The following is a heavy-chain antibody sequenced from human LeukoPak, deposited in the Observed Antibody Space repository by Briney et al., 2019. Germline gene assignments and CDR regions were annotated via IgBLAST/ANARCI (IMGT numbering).Heavy chain of an antibody. Sequence: ETLSLTCTVSGGSISSYYWSWIRQPPGKGLEWIGYIYYSGSTNYNPSLKSRVTISVDTSKNQFSLKLSSVTAADTAVYYCARDSSGWYHWFDPWGQGTLVTVSS. CDR3: ARDSSGWYHWFDP. V-gene: IGHV4-59*01. J-gene: IGHJ5*02. CDR2: IYYSGST. CDR1: GGSISSYY. D-gene: IGHD6-19*01.